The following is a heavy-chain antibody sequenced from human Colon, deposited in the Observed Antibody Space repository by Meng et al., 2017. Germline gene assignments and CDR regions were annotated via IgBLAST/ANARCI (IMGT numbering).Heavy chain of an antibody. J-gene: IGHJ4*02. D-gene: IGHD3-16*02. CDR3: ARVDRDQGRRITFGGVVVSGPPKN. V-gene: IGHV1-8*01. CDR2: MNPNSGNT. CDR1: GYTFTSYD. Sequence: LVQSGEYVKKPGASVKVSCEASGYTFTSYDINWVRQATGQGLEWMGWMNPNSGNTGYAQKFQGRVTMTTDPSTSTAYMELRSLKSDDTAVYYCARVDRDQGRRITFGGVVVSGPPKNWGQGTLVTVSS.